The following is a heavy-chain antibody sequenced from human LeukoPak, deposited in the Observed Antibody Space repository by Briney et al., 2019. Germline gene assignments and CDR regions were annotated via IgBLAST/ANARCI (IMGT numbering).Heavy chain of an antibody. D-gene: IGHD4-17*01. CDR1: GGTFSSYA. J-gene: IGHJ3*02. V-gene: IGHV1-69*13. CDR3: ARDGGDYPRAFDI. Sequence: SEKVSCKASGGTFSSYAISWVRQAPGQGLEWMGGIIPIFGTANYAQKFQGRVTITADESTSTAYMELSSLRSEDTAVYYCARDGGDYPRAFDIWGQGTMVTVSS. CDR2: IIPIFGTA.